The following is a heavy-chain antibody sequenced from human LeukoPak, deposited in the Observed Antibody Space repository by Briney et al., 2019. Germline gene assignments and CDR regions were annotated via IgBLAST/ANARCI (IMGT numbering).Heavy chain of an antibody. CDR3: ARDEGYISPTHFDY. Sequence: PGGSLRLSCAASGFTFSSYRMSWVRQAPGKGLEWVANIKQDGNEKDYVDSVRGRFTISRDNAKNSLYLQMNSLRAEDTAVYYCARDEGYISPTHFDYWGQGTLVTVSS. J-gene: IGHJ4*02. CDR2: IKQDGNEK. V-gene: IGHV3-7*01. D-gene: IGHD6-13*01. CDR1: GFTFSSYR.